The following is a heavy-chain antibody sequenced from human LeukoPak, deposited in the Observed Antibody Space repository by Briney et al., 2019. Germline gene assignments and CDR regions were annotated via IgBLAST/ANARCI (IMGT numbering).Heavy chain of an antibody. CDR3: ARHYDFWSGYYPQGCMDV. CDR2: ISSSSSYI. D-gene: IGHD3-3*01. J-gene: IGHJ6*02. CDR1: GFTFSSYS. V-gene: IGHV3-21*01. Sequence: GGSLRLSCAASGFTFSSYSMNWVRQAPGKGLEWVPSISSSSSYIYYADSVKGRFTISRDNAKNSLYLQMNSLRAEDTAVYYCARHYDFWSGYYPQGCMDVWGQGTTVTVSS.